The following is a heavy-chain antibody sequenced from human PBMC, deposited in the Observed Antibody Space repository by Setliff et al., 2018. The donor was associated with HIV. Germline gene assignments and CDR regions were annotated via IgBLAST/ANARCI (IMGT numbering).Heavy chain of an antibody. CDR3: VTTSSAAPPFDY. D-gene: IGHD6-19*01. V-gene: IGHV3-33*03. CDR2: IWNDGSNK. J-gene: IGHJ4*02. CDR1: GFIFSSFG. Sequence: GGSLRLSCAASGFIFSSFGMHWVRQAPGKGLEWVAVIWNDGSNKYYADSVKGRFTISRDNSRNTLHLRMNSLRAEDTAVYYCVTTSSAAPPFDYWGQGTLVTVSS.